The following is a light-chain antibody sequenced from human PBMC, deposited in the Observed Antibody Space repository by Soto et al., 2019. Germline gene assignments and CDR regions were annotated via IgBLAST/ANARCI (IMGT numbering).Light chain of an antibody. CDR1: QSISSW. CDR2: DAS. CDR3: QQYKSYSAT. Sequence: DIPMTQSPSTLSASVGDRVTITCRASQSISSWLAWYQQKPGKAPKLLIYDASSLESGVPSRFSGSGSGTEFTLTISSLQPDDFATYYCQQYKSYSATFGQGTKLEIK. J-gene: IGKJ2*01. V-gene: IGKV1-5*01.